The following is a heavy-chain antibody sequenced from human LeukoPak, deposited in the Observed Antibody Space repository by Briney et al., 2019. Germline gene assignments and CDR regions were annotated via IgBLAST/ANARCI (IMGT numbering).Heavy chain of an antibody. V-gene: IGHV3-23*01. CDR3: AKDYYYDSRGYYSRAGYFQH. D-gene: IGHD3-22*01. Sequence: GGSLRLSCAASGFTFSSYAMSWVRQAPGKGLEWVSAISGSGGSTYYADSVKGRFTISRDNSKNTLYLQMNSLRAEDTAVYYCAKDYYYDSRGYYSRAGYFQHWGQGTLVTVSS. J-gene: IGHJ1*01. CDR1: GFTFSSYA. CDR2: ISGSGGST.